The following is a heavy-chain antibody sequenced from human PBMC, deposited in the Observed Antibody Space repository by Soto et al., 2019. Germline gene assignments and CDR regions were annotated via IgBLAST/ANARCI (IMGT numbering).Heavy chain of an antibody. J-gene: IGHJ3*02. Sequence: GLVKPSETLSLTCTVSGGSINSYYWSWVRQPPGKGLEWIGYVHYSGSTNYKTSLQSRVTMSVDTSKNQFSLNLNSMTAADTTVYYCIGTSRDFDIWGQGTLVTVSS. CDR2: VHYSGST. CDR3: IGTSRDFDI. CDR1: GGSINSYY. D-gene: IGHD2-2*01. V-gene: IGHV4-59*01.